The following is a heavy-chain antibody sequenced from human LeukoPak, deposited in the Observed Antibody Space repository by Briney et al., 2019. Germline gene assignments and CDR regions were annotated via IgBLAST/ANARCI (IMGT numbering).Heavy chain of an antibody. J-gene: IGHJ6*03. D-gene: IGHD6-19*01. V-gene: IGHV1-18*01. CDR2: ISAYNGNT. CDR1: GYTFTSYG. CDR3: ARAPPGYSSGWYPSDFLDYYYMDV. Sequence: ASVKVSCKASGYTFTSYGISWVRQAPGQGLEWMGWISAYNGNTNYTQKLQGRVTITADKSTSTAYMELSSLRSEDTAVYYCARAPPGYSSGWYPSDFLDYYYMDVWGKGTTVTVSS.